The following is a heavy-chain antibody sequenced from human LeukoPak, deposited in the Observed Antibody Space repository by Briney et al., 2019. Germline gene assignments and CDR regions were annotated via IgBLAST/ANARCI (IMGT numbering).Heavy chain of an antibody. CDR1: GYTFTSYG. J-gene: IGHJ3*02. CDR2: ISAYNGNT. D-gene: IGHD1-26*01. Sequence: ASVKVSCKASGYTFTSYGISWVRQAPGQGLEWMGWISAYNGNTNYAQKLQGRVTMTTDTSTSTAYMGLRSLRSDDTAVYYCAREVYSGSYYWDAFDIWGQGTMVTVSS. V-gene: IGHV1-18*01. CDR3: AREVYSGSYYWDAFDI.